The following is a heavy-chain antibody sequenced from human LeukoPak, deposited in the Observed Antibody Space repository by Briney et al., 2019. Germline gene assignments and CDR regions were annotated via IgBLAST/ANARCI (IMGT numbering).Heavy chain of an antibody. Sequence: SVKVSCKASGGTFSSYAISWVRQAPGQGLEWMGGIIPIFGTANYAQKFQGRVTITADESTSTAYMELSSLRSEDTAVYYCARVHRARGGDSGFYYYYYMDVWGKGTTVTVSS. J-gene: IGHJ6*03. CDR1: GGTFSSYA. D-gene: IGHD2-21*02. V-gene: IGHV1-69*13. CDR2: IIPIFGTA. CDR3: ARVHRARGGDSGFYYYYYMDV.